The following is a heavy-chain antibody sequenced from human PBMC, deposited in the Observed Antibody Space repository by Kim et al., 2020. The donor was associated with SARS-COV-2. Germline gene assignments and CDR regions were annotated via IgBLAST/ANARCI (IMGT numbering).Heavy chain of an antibody. D-gene: IGHD5-12*01. V-gene: IGHV3-72*01. Sequence: GGSLRLSCAASGFTFGDHYMDWVRQAPGKGLEWVGRTRNKANTYTTEYAASVKGRFTISRDDSKNSLYLQMNSLKTEDTAVYYCARVGAGGYEGAFNIWGQGTMVTVSS. CDR3: ARVGAGGYEGAFNI. CDR1: GFTFGDHY. J-gene: IGHJ3*02. CDR2: TRNKANTYTT.